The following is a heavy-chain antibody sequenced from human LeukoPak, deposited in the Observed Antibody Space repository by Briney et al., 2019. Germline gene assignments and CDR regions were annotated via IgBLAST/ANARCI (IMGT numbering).Heavy chain of an antibody. CDR2: ISDSGGNT. Sequence: RGSLRLSCAASGFTISSYVMSWVRQAPGKGLEWVSSISDSGGNTCYADSVKGRFTISRDNFKNTLYLQMNSLRVEDTAIYYCAKDGAQVGVTFDYWGQGTLVTVSS. CDR3: AKDGAQVGVTFDY. CDR1: GFTISSYV. D-gene: IGHD1-26*01. V-gene: IGHV3-23*01. J-gene: IGHJ4*02.